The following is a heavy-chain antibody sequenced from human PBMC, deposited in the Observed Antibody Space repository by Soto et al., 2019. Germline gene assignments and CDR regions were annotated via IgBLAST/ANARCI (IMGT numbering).Heavy chain of an antibody. V-gene: IGHV1-8*01. CDR2: MNPSSGNT. CDR1: GYTFTSFD. CDR3: AKARKAGHTATDY. D-gene: IGHD5-18*01. Sequence: QVQLVQSGAEVKKPGASVKVSCKPSGYTFTSFDINWVRQATGQGLDWMGWMNPSSGNTGYAPKFQGRVIMTWDTSINTAYMELSNLRSEDTAVYHCAKARKAGHTATDYWGQGTPVIVSS. J-gene: IGHJ4*01.